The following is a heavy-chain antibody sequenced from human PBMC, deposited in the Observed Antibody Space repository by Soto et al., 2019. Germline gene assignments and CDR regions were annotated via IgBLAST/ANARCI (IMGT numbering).Heavy chain of an antibody. CDR2: INSKSGGT. Sequence: AAVKVSSKTSGYTFTDYFMHWMRQAPGQGLEWMGRINSKSGGTNYAQKFEGRVTMSRDTFISTDYMELSGLTSDDTAVYYCVPNQHSLSPTGGVSVIPRWGQIALITVVS. D-gene: IGHD3-16*02. J-gene: IGHJ4*02. CDR3: VPNQHSLSPTGGVSVIPR. V-gene: IGHV1-2*06. CDR1: GYTFTDYF.